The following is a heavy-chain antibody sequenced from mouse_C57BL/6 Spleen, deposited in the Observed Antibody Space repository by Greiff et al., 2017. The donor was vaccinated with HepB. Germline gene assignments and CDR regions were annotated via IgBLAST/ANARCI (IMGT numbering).Heavy chain of an antibody. D-gene: IGHD1-1*01. CDR3: TTDYYGSSSSYWYFDV. CDR1: GFNIKDYY. Sequence: EVMLVESGAELVRPGASVKLSCTASGFNIKDYYMHWVKQRPEQGLEWIGRIDPEDGDTEYAPKFQGKATMTADTSSNTAYLQLSSLTSEDTAVYYCTTDYYGSSSSYWYFDVWGTGTTVTVSS. J-gene: IGHJ1*03. V-gene: IGHV14-1*01. CDR2: IDPEDGDT.